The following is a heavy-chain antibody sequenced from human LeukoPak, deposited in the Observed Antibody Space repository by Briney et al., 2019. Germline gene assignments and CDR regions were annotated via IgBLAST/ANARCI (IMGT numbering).Heavy chain of an antibody. CDR1: GFTFSTYA. J-gene: IGHJ4*02. D-gene: IGHD4-11*01. V-gene: IGHV3-30-3*01. CDR3: ASSLMTTVTTFDY. Sequence: GGSLRLSCAASGFTFSTYAMHWVRQAPGKGLEWVAVISYDGTNRYYADSVKGRFTISRDNSKNTLYLQMDSLRPEDTAVYYCASSLMTTVTTFDYWGQGTLVPVSS. CDR2: ISYDGTNR.